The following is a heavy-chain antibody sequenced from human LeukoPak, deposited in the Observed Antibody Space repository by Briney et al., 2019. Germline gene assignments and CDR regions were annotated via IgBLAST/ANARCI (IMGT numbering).Heavy chain of an antibody. D-gene: IGHD6-13*01. Sequence: ASVKVSCKASGYTFTSYDINWVRQATGQGLEWMGWMNPNSGNTGYAQKFQGRVTMTRNTSISTAYMELSSLRSEDTAVYYCARVVGQQLEHPPYYFDYWGLGNLVTVSS. V-gene: IGHV1-8*01. J-gene: IGHJ4*02. CDR1: GYTFTSYD. CDR2: MNPNSGNT. CDR3: ARVVGQQLEHPPYYFDY.